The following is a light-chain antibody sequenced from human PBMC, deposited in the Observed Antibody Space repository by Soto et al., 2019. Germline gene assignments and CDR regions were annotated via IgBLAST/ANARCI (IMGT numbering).Light chain of an antibody. V-gene: IGLV1-40*01. CDR1: SSNFGAGYD. J-gene: IGLJ2*01. CDR2: GNS. CDR3: QSYDSSLSGSGV. Sequence: QSVLTQPPSVSGAPGQRVTISCTGSSSNFGAGYDVHWYQQLPGTAPKLLIYGNSNRPSGVPDRFSGSKSGTSASLAITGLQAEDEADDYCQSYDSSLSGSGVFGGGTKLTVL.